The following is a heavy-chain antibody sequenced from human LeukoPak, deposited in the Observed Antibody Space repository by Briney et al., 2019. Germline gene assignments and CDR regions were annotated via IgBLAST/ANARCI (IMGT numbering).Heavy chain of an antibody. D-gene: IGHD6-19*01. V-gene: IGHV4-30-2*01. CDR3: ARDNESSGGGD. CDR1: GGSISSGGYS. J-gene: IGHJ4*02. Sequence: SETLSLTCAVSGGSISSGGYSWSWIRQPPGKGLEWIGYIYHSGSTYYNPSLKSRVTISVDRSKNQFSLKLSSVTAADTAVYYCARDNESSGGGDWGQGTLVTVSS. CDR2: IYHSGST.